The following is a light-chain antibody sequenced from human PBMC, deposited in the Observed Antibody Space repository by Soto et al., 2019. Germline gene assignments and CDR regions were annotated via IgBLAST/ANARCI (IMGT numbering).Light chain of an antibody. Sequence: DIQMTQSPSSLSASVGDRVTITCRASQDIRNNLNWYQQRPGKAPNLLIYAVSILQHGVPLRFSGIGSGTDFSLSISSLQPEVFVTYFCQQYSSTLRILTFGLLTKVDI. V-gene: IGKV1-39*01. CDR3: QQYSSTLRILT. CDR2: AVS. J-gene: IGKJ3*01. CDR1: QDIRNN.